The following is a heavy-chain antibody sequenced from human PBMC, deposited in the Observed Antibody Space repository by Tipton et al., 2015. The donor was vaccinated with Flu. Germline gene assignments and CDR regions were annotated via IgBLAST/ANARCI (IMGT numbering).Heavy chain of an antibody. CDR3: ARRMGDSSGSLWDS. Sequence: QPVQSGAEVRKPGTSVKVSCRASGYTFTNFGISWVRQAPGQGLEWMGWINAYNGNADYGQKVKGRVTMTTDTSTSTAYMELRSLRFDDTAVYYCARRMGDSSGSLWDSWGQGTPVTVSS. J-gene: IGHJ4*02. D-gene: IGHD3-22*01. V-gene: IGHV1-18*01. CDR1: GYTFTNFG. CDR2: INAYNGNA.